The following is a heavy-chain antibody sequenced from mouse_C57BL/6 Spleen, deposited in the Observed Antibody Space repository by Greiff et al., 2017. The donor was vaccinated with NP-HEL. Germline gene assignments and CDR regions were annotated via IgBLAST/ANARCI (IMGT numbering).Heavy chain of an antibody. CDR1: GFTFSDYG. Sequence: EVKLQESGGGLVKPGGSLKLSCAASGFTFSDYGMHWVRQAPEKGLEWVAYISSGSSTIYYADTVKGRFTISRDNAKNTLFLQMTSLRSEDTAMYYCARVDYDRGFDYWGQGTTLTVSS. D-gene: IGHD2-4*01. J-gene: IGHJ2*01. CDR3: ARVDYDRGFDY. V-gene: IGHV5-17*01. CDR2: ISSGSSTI.